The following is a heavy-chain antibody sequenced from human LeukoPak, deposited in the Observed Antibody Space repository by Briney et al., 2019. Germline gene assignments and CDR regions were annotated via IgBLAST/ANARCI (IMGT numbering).Heavy chain of an antibody. J-gene: IGHJ4*02. CDR2: IGKSGHT. CDR3: ASGAEGWNY. CDR1: GFTFSSYD. Sequence: GGSQRLSCAASGFTFSSYDMHWVRQVTGKGLEWVSGIGKSGHTYYAGSVKGRFTISRENAKNSLYLQINDLRAGDTAVYYCASGAEGWNYWGQGTLVTVSS. D-gene: IGHD2-15*01. V-gene: IGHV3-13*01.